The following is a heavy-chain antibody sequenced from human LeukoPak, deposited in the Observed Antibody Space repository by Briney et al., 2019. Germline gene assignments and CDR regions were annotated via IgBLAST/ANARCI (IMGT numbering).Heavy chain of an antibody. CDR3: ARDRDPVAGYNWFDP. J-gene: IGHJ5*02. D-gene: IGHD6-19*01. V-gene: IGHV4-34*01. CDR1: GGSFSGYY. Sequence: SETLSLTCAVYGGSFSGYYWSWIRQPPGKGLEWIGSIYYSGSTYYNPSLKSRVTISVDTSKNQFSLKLSSVTAADTAVYYCARDRDPVAGYNWFDPWGQGTLVTVSS. CDR2: IYYSGST.